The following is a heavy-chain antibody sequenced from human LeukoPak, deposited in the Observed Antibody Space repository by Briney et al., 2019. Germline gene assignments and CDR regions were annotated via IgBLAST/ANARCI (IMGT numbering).Heavy chain of an antibody. J-gene: IGHJ4*02. CDR1: GLTFSTYA. CDR3: ARGWSGWYLFDN. V-gene: IGHV3-23*01. CDR2: ISGSGGTT. Sequence: GGSLRLSCAASGLTFSTYAMSWVRQAPGKGLEWVSVISGSGGTTHYADSVKGRFSISRDNSKNTLYLATNSLRAEDTAVYYCARGWSGWYLFDNWGQGTLVTVSS. D-gene: IGHD6-19*01.